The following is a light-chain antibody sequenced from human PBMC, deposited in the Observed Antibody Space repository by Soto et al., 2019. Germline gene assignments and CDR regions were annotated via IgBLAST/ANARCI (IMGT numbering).Light chain of an antibody. Sequence: EIVMTQSPATLSLSLGERATLSCRASQSISRNLAWYHQRPGQAPRLLIYAESTRATGIPARFSGSGSGTDFTITISGLQSEDFGVYFCQQYNNWPPRYTFGQGTQLESK. J-gene: IGKJ2*01. CDR2: AES. V-gene: IGKV3-15*01. CDR3: QQYNNWPPRYT. CDR1: QSISRN.